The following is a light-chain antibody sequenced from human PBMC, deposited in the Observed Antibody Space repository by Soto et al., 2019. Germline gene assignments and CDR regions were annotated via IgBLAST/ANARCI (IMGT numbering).Light chain of an antibody. J-gene: IGKJ1*01. CDR1: QSVSSN. Sequence: EIVMTQSPGTLSLSPGERATLSCRASQSVSSNLAWYQQIPGQAPRLLIYGASTRATGVPVRFSGSGSGTEFTLAIGSLQSEDLAVYYCQQYNDWPQTFGLGTKVEIK. V-gene: IGKV3-15*01. CDR3: QQYNDWPQT. CDR2: GAS.